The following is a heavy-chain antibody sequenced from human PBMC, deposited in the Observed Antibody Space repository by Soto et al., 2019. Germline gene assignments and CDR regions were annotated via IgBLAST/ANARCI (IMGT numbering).Heavy chain of an antibody. Sequence: QITLKESGPTLVKPTQTLTLTCTFSGFSLSTTGKSVAWIRQPPGKALEWLSVIYWDDDKRYSPSLNTRLTIAKDTSKSQVVLKLTNMDPSDTGTYYCTNSRGDGDYLPYWGQGTLVSVSS. J-gene: IGHJ4*02. CDR3: TNSRGDGDYLPY. D-gene: IGHD4-17*01. V-gene: IGHV2-5*02. CDR2: IYWDDDK. CDR1: GFSLSTTGKS.